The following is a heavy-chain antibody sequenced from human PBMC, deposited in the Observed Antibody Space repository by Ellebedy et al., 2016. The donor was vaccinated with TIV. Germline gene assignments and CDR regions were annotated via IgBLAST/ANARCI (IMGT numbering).Heavy chain of an antibody. D-gene: IGHD2-8*01. CDR1: GFTFSNYW. CDR2: IKQDGSEK. Sequence: GESLKISCAASGFTFSNYWMTWVRQAPGKGPECVASIKQDGSEKYYVDSVKGRFTISRDNAKNSLYLQMNSLRAEDTAVYFCARSRGVSYWGQGTLVTVSS. CDR3: ARSRGVSY. J-gene: IGHJ4*02. V-gene: IGHV3-7*03.